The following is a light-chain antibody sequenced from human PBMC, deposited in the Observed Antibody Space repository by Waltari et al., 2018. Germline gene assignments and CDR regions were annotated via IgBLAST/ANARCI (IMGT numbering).Light chain of an antibody. J-gene: IGKJ1*01. V-gene: IGKV1-39*01. CDR3: QETYSSPPST. Sequence: DIQVTQSPSSLSAPVGHRVSITCRGSQSIGNYLNWYQHKPGKAPKLLIYSASSLQSGVPSRFSGSGSGTDFTLTITSLQPEDFATYYCQETYSSPPSTFGPGTKVESK. CDR2: SAS. CDR1: QSIGNY.